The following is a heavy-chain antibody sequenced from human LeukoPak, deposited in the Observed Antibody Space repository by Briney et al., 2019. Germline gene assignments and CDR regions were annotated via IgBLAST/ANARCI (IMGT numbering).Heavy chain of an antibody. CDR3: AKAVVAATLVNFDY. J-gene: IGHJ4*02. Sequence: PGGSLRLSCAASGLTLSNAWMSWVRQAPGKGLEWVSAISGSGGSAYYADSVKGRFTISRDNSKNTLYLQMNGLRAEDTAVYYCAKAVVAATLVNFDYWGQGTLVTVSS. CDR2: ISGSGGSA. V-gene: IGHV3-23*01. D-gene: IGHD2-15*01. CDR1: GLTLSNAW.